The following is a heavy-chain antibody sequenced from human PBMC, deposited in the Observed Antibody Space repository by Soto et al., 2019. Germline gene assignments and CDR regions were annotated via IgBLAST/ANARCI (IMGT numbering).Heavy chain of an antibody. CDR2: IYYSGST. V-gene: IGHV4-39*01. CDR3: ASGRIAVANFDY. D-gene: IGHD6-19*01. CDR1: GGSISSSSYY. J-gene: IGHJ4*02. Sequence: QLQLQESGPGLVKPSETLSLTCTVSGGSISSSSYYWGWIRQPPGKGLEWIGSIYYSGSTYYNPSLKSRVTISVDTSKNQFSLKLSSATAADTAVYYCASGRIAVANFDYWGQGTLVTVSS.